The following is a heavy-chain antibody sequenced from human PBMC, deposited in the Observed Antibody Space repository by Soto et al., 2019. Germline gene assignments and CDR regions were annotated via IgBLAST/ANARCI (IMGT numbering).Heavy chain of an antibody. D-gene: IGHD6-13*01. CDR1: GLTFITHA. CDR3: ARDRPYSSSWYPEY. CDR2: ISYDGTTK. J-gene: IGHJ4*02. V-gene: IGHV3-30-3*01. Sequence: QVHLVESGGGVVRPGGSLRLSCAASGLTFITHAMHWVRQAPGKGLEWVALISYDGTTKYYADSVKGRFTISRDNSKNTRYLQMNSLRGEDMAIYYCARDRPYSSSWYPEYWGQGTLVPVSS.